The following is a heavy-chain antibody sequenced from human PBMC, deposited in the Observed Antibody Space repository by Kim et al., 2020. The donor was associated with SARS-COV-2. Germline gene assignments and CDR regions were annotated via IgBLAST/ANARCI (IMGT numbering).Heavy chain of an antibody. CDR1: GGSISSGGYY. J-gene: IGHJ4*02. CDR2: IYYSGNT. D-gene: IGHD1-26*01. V-gene: IGHV4-31*03. Sequence: SETLSLTCTVSGGSISSGGYYWSWIRQHPGKGLECIGYIYYSGNTYYNPSLESRLTISVDTSKNQFSLRLNSVTAADTAVFYCARAAVGAKGGNYFDYWGQGTLVTVSS. CDR3: ARAAVGAKGGNYFDY.